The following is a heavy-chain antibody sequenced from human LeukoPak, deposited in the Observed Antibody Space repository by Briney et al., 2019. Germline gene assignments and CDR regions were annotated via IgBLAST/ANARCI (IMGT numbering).Heavy chain of an antibody. Sequence: SQTLSLACAVCGVSVRGDDWVGLRQPPEKGLEWIGEINHSGSTYYNPSLKSRVTISLDTSENQFSMKLSSVTAADTAVYYCARGPRLRFLAWSHKPSYCFFYLAVWGKGTTVPVSS. J-gene: IGHJ6*03. CDR2: INHSGST. CDR1: GVSVRGDD. D-gene: IGHD3-3*01. CDR3: ARGPRLRFLAWSHKPSYCFFYLAV. V-gene: IGHV4-34*01.